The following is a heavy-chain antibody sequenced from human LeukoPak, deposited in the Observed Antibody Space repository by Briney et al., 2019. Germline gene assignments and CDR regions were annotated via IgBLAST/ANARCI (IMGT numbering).Heavy chain of an antibody. CDR1: GYTFTGYY. CDR2: INPNSGGT. V-gene: IGHV1-2*02. D-gene: IGHD3-16*02. Sequence: GASVKVSCKASGYTFTGYYMHWVRQAPGQGLEWMGWINPNSGGTNYAQKFQGRVTMTRDTSITTAYLALSRLTFDDTAVYYCARTYSGSYRSPWFDPWGQGTLVTVSS. CDR3: ARTYSGSYRSPWFDP. J-gene: IGHJ5*02.